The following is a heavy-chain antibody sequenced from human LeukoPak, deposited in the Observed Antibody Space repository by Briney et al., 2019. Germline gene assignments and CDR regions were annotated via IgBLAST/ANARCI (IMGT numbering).Heavy chain of an antibody. CDR1: GYTFTGYY. J-gene: IGHJ4*02. V-gene: IGHV1-2*02. CDR2: INPNSGGT. CDR3: ASSSMITFGGVIVPSLDY. D-gene: IGHD3-16*02. Sequence: AASVKVSCKASGYTFTGYYMHWVRQAPGQGLEWMGWINPNSGGTNYAQKFQGRVTMTRDTSISTAYMELSRLRSDDTAVYYCASSSMITFGGVIVPSLDYWGQGTLVTVSS.